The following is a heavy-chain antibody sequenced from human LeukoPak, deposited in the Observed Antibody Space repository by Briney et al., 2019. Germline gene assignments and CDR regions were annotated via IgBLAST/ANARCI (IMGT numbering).Heavy chain of an antibody. D-gene: IGHD5-24*01. Sequence: ASVKVSCKASGYTFTSYYMHWVRQAPGQGLEWMGIINPSGGSTSYAQKFQGRVTMTRDTSTSTVYMELSSLRAEDTALYYCAKDHGRLQYYFDYWGQGTLVTVSS. CDR1: GYTFTSYY. V-gene: IGHV1-46*01. J-gene: IGHJ4*02. CDR2: INPSGGST. CDR3: AKDHGRLQYYFDY.